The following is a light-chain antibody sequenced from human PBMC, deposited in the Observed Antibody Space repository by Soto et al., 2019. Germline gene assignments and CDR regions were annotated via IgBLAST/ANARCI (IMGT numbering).Light chain of an antibody. CDR3: QQYDDFSYT. J-gene: IGKJ2*01. Sequence: DIQMTQSPSLLPASVGDRVTITCRASQRISYWLAWYQQKPGKAPKLLIYKATDLKSGVSSRFSGSGYGTEFTLTISSLQPADFATYYCQQYDDFSYTFGQGTKLEL. V-gene: IGKV1-5*03. CDR2: KAT. CDR1: QRISYW.